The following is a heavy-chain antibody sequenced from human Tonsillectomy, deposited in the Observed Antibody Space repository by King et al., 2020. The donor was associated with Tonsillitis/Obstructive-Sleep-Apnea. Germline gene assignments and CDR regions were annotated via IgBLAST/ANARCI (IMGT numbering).Heavy chain of an antibody. J-gene: IGHJ4*02. CDR3: ASSSYNWNEGGFDS. D-gene: IGHD1-20*01. Sequence: VQLQQWGAGLLKPSETLSLTCAVYGGSFSGYYWSLIRQPPGKGLEWIGEINHSGITNYNPSLKSRVTISVDTSKNQFSLKLSSLTAPDTAVYYCASSSYNWNEGGFDSWGQGTLVTVSS. CDR1: GGSFSGYY. CDR2: INHSGIT. V-gene: IGHV4-34*01.